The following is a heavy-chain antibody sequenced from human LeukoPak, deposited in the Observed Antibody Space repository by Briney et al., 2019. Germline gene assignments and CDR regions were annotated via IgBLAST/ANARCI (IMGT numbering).Heavy chain of an antibody. CDR3: ARDREEGAYCGGDSYSWYFDL. D-gene: IGHD2-21*02. J-gene: IGHJ2*01. CDR2: IKQDGSEK. CDR1: GFTFSSHP. Sequence: GGSLRLSCAASGFTFSSHPMHWVRQAPGKGLEWVANIKQDGSEKYYVDSVKGRFTISRDNAKNSLYLQMNSLRAEDTAVYYCARDREEGAYCGGDSYSWYFDLWGRGTLVTVSS. V-gene: IGHV3-7*01.